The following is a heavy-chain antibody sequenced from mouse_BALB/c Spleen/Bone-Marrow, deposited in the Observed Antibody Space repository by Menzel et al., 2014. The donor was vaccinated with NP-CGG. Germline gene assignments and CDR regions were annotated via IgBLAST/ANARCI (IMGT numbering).Heavy chain of an antibody. J-gene: IGHJ2*01. V-gene: IGHV1-7*01. CDR2: INPSTGYT. D-gene: IGHD2-4*01. CDR3: ERSGDYGQSDY. CDR1: GYTFTSYW. Sequence: QVQLKDSGAELAKPGASVKMSCKASGYTFTSYWMHWVKQRPGQGLEWIGYINPSTGYTEYNQKFKDKATLTADKSSSTAYMQLSSLTSEDSAVYYCERSGDYGQSDYWGQGTTLTVSS.